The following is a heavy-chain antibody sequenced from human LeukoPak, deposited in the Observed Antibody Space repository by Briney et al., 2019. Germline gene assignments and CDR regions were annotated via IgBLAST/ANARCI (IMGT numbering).Heavy chain of an antibody. J-gene: IGHJ4*02. CDR1: GFTFSNAW. CDR3: TTELYCSSTGCSPSFDY. V-gene: IGHV3-15*01. D-gene: IGHD2-2*01. CDR2: IKSKTDGGTT. Sequence: GGSLRLSCAASGFTFSNAWMSWVRQAPGKGLEWVGRIKSKTDGGTTDYAAPVKGRFTISRDDSKNTLYLQMNSLKTEDTAVHYCTTELYCSSTGCSPSFDYWGQGTLVTVSS.